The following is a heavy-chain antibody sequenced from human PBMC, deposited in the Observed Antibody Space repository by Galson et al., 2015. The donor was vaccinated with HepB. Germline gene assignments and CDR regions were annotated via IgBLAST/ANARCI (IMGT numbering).Heavy chain of an antibody. V-gene: IGHV3-33*01. J-gene: IGHJ4*02. D-gene: IGHD4-17*01. CDR2: TWFDGSRT. CDR1: GFIFTSYG. CDR3: ARGGDGDLYYFDF. Sequence: SLRLSCAASGFIFTSYGVQWVRQAPGKGLEWLAITWFDGSRTYYADSVKGRFIVSRDNTKNTLYLQMNSLRAEDTAVYYCARGGDGDLYYFDFWGQGTLVTVSS.